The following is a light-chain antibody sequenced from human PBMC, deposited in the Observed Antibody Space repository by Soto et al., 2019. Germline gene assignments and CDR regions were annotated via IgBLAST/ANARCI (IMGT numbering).Light chain of an antibody. CDR3: LQDYNYPLT. CDR1: QGIRND. Sequence: AIQMTQSPSSLSASVGDRFTITCRASQGIRNDLGWYQQKPGKXPKXXIYAASSLQSGVPSRFSGSGSGTDLTITISSLQPEDCETYDGLQDYNYPLTFGGGTKVDIK. CDR2: AAS. V-gene: IGKV1-6*01. J-gene: IGKJ4*01.